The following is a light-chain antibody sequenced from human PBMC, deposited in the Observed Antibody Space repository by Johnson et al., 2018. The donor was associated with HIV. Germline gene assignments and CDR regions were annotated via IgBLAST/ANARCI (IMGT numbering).Light chain of an antibody. CDR1: SSNIGNNY. J-gene: IGLJ1*01. CDR3: GTFDSSLSAGVV. CDR2: ENN. V-gene: IGLV1-51*02. Sequence: QSMLTQPPSVSAAPGQKVTISCSGSSSNIGNNYVSWYQQLPGTAPKLLIYENNKRPSGIPDRFSGSKSGTSATLGITGLQTGDEADYYCGTFDSSLSAGVVFGTGTKVTGL.